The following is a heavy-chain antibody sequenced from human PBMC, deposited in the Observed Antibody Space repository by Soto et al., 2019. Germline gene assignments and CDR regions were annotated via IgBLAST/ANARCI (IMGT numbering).Heavy chain of an antibody. D-gene: IGHD3-22*01. CDR1: GHSVSSNSAA. Sequence: SQSLSLTCAISGHSVSSNSAAWNLIRQSPSRGLEWLGRAYYRSKWYNHYAVSVKSRITVNPDTSKNQFSLQLNSVTPEDPAVYYCARSGPGGYIDYWRQGTLVTVYS. V-gene: IGHV6-1*01. CDR3: ARSGPGGYIDY. J-gene: IGHJ4*02. CDR2: AYYRSKWYN.